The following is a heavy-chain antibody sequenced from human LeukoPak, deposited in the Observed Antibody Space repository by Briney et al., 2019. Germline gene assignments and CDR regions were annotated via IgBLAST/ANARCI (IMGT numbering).Heavy chain of an antibody. CDR2: IYYSGST. CDR1: GGSISSYY. Sequence: PSETLSLTCTVSGGSISSYYWSWIRQPPGKGLEWIGYIYYSGSTNYNPSLKSRVAISVDTSKNQFSLKLSSVTAADTAVYYCARGHIVGANFDYWGQGTLVTVSS. V-gene: IGHV4-59*01. CDR3: ARGHIVGANFDY. D-gene: IGHD1-26*01. J-gene: IGHJ4*02.